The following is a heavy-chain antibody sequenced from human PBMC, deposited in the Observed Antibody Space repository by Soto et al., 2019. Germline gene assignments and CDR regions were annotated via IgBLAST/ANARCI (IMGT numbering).Heavy chain of an antibody. J-gene: IGHJ3*02. CDR1: GFTFSSYG. V-gene: IGHV3-30*18. Sequence: QVQLVESGGGVVQPGRSLRLSCAASGFTFSSYGMHWVRQAPGEGLEWVAVISYDGSNKYYADSVKGRFTISRDNSKNTLYLQMNSLRAEDTAVYYCAKDRDDAFDIWGQGTMVTVSS. CDR3: AKDRDDAFDI. CDR2: ISYDGSNK.